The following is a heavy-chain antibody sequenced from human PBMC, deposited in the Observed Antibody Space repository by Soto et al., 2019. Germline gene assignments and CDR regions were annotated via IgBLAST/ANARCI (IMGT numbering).Heavy chain of an antibody. CDR2: IKQDGSEK. CDR3: ARGKVYYDSSGYLVFDY. D-gene: IGHD3-22*01. J-gene: IGHJ4*02. V-gene: IGHV3-7*01. Sequence: GGSLRLSCAASGFTFSSYWMSWVRQAPGKGLEWVANIKQDGSEKYYVDSVKGRFTISRDNAKNSLYLQMNSLRAEDTAVYYCARGKVYYDSSGYLVFDYWGQGTLVTVSS. CDR1: GFTFSSYW.